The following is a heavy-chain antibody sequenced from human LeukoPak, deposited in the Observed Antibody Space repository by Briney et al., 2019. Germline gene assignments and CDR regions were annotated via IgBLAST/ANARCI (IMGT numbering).Heavy chain of an antibody. J-gene: IGHJ6*02. V-gene: IGHV3-23*01. CDR1: GFTFGSYW. CDR3: AKDAHGGYYYGMDV. Sequence: GGSLRLSCAASGFTFGSYWMSWVRQAPGKGLEWVSAISGSGGSTYYADSVKGRFTISRDNSKNTLYLQMNSLRAEDTAVYYCAKDAHGGYYYGMDVWGQGTTVTVSS. D-gene: IGHD1-26*01. CDR2: ISGSGGST.